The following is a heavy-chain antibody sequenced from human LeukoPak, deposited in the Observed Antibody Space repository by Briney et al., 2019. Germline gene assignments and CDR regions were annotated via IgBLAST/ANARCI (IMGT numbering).Heavy chain of an antibody. V-gene: IGHV3-74*01. CDR3: ARTAYSDYSLGF. D-gene: IGHD5-12*01. CDR1: GFTFSNYW. J-gene: IGHJ4*02. Sequence: GGSLRLSCAASGFTFSNYWMHWVRQAPGKGLVWVSRISSDGSSTSYADSVKGRFTISRDNAKNTLYLQMNSLRAEDTAVYYCARTAYSDYSLGFWGQGTLATVSP. CDR2: ISSDGSST.